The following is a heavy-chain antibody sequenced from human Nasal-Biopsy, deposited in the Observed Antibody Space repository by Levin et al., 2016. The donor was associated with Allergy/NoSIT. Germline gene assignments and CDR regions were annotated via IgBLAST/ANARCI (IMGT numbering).Heavy chain of an antibody. V-gene: IGHV4-59*01. Sequence: SETLSLTCTVSSGSISSYYWGWIRQPPGKGLEWIGYIYYSGSTNYSPSLNSRVTLSVDTSKNQFSLKLSSVTAADTAVYYCARVGHYTSNWATVYYFEYWGQGTLVSVSS. CDR1: SGSISSYY. CDR2: IYYSGST. J-gene: IGHJ4*02. D-gene: IGHD6-13*01. CDR3: ARVGHYTSNWATVYYFEY.